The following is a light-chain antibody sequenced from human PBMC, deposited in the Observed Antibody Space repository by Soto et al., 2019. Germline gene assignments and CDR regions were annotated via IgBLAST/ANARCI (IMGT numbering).Light chain of an antibody. CDR2: KAS. J-gene: IGKJ1*01. CDR1: QTISSW. CDR3: QHYDSYSEA. Sequence: ESQMAQSHSTLSGSVGDRVTITCRASQTISSWLAWYQQKPGKAPKLLIYKASTLKSGVPSRFSGSGSGTEFTLTISSLQPDDFATYYCQHYDSYSEAFGQGTKVDVK. V-gene: IGKV1-5*03.